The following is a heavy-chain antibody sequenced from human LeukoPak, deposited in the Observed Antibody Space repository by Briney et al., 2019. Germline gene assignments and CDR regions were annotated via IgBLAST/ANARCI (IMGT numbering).Heavy chain of an antibody. J-gene: IGHJ4*02. CDR1: GMTFSNYG. Sequence: GRSLRLSCVASGMTFSNYGMHWVRQAPGKGLEWVSAISGSGGSTYYADSVKGRFTISRDNSKNTLYLQMNSLRAEDTAVYYCAKRGVAGTREGFDYWGQGTLVTVSS. CDR2: ISGSGGST. D-gene: IGHD6-19*01. V-gene: IGHV3-23*01. CDR3: AKRGVAGTREGFDY.